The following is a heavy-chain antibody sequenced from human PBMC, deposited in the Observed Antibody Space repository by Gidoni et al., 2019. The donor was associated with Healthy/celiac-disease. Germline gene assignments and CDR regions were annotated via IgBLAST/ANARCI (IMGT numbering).Heavy chain of an antibody. CDR2: INPNSGGT. V-gene: IGHV1-2*02. J-gene: IGHJ5*02. D-gene: IGHD3-3*02. CDR1: GYTFTGYY. Sequence: QVQLVQSGAEVKKFGASVKVSCKASGYTFTGYYMHWVRQAPGQGLEWMGWINPNSGGTNYAQQFQGRVTMTRDTSISTAYMELSRLRSDDTAVYYCASTVAIYNWFDPWGQGTLVTVSS. CDR3: ASTVAIYNWFDP.